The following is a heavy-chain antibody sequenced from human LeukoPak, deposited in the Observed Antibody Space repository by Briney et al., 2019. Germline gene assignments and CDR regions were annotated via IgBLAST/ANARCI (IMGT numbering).Heavy chain of an antibody. CDR2: ISGSGGGT. CDR1: GFTFNTYV. V-gene: IGHV3-23*01. CDR3: AREGKWLQLRYFDY. J-gene: IGHJ4*02. Sequence: GGSLRLSCAASGFTFNTYVMSWVRQAPGKGLEWVSAISGSGGGTYYVDSVKGRFTISRDNSNNTLYLQMNSLRADDTAVYYCAREGKWLQLRYFDYWGQGTLVTVSS. D-gene: IGHD5-24*01.